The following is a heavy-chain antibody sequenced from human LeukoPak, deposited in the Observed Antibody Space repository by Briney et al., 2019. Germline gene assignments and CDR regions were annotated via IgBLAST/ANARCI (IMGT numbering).Heavy chain of an antibody. CDR3: ARGLIVGATIYKAFDI. D-gene: IGHD1-26*01. CDR2: ISYDGSNK. V-gene: IGHV3-30*04. CDR1: GFTFSSYA. Sequence: GGSLRLSCAASGFTFSSYAMHWVRQAPGKGLEWVAVISYDGSNKYYADSVKGRFTISRDNSKNTLYLQMNSLRAEDTAVYYCARGLIVGATIYKAFDIWGQGTMVTVSS. J-gene: IGHJ3*02.